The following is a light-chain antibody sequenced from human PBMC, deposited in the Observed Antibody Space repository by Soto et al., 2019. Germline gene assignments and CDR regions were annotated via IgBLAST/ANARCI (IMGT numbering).Light chain of an antibody. CDR1: QSVSSSY. Sequence: EIVLTQSPGTLSLSPGERATLSCRASQSVSSSYLAWYQQKPGQAPRLLIYGASSRATGIPDRFSGSGSGTDFTLTISRLEPEDFAVYYCLQYGSSRRTFGQGTKVEIK. CDR2: GAS. CDR3: LQYGSSRRT. V-gene: IGKV3-20*01. J-gene: IGKJ1*01.